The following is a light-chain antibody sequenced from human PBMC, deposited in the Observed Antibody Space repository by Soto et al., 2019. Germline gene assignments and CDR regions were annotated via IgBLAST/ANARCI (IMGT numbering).Light chain of an antibody. CDR1: NSDVGGYEF. J-gene: IGLJ1*01. CDR3: CAYAGSYTYV. CDR2: DVS. V-gene: IGLV2-11*01. Sequence: QSALTQPRSVSGSPGQSVFISCTGTNSDVGGYEFVSWYQQHPGKASKLMLYDVSKRPSGVPDRFSGSRSGNTASLTISGLQAEDEAEYYCCAYAGSYTYVFGTGTKVTVL.